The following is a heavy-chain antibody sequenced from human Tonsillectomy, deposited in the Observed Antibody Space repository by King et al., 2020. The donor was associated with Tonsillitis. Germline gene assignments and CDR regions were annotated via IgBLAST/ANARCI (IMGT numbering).Heavy chain of an antibody. CDR2: IDWDDDK. Sequence: VTLKESGPALVKPTQTLTLTCTFSGFSLSTSGMRVRWIRQAPGKALEWLARIDWDDDKFYSTSLKTRVTISKDTSKHQVVLTLTNVDPVDTATYYCARSSPGEYFDYWGQGALVTVSS. CDR3: ARSSPGEYFDY. V-gene: IGHV2-70*04. D-gene: IGHD3-16*01. J-gene: IGHJ4*02. CDR1: GFSLSTSGMR.